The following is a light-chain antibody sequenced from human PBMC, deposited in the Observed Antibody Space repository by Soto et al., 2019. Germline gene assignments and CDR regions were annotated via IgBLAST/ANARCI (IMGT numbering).Light chain of an antibody. Sequence: EIVLTQSPGTLSLSPGERATLSCRASQSVSSSYLAWYQQKPGQAPSLLIYGASSRATGIPDRFSGSGSGKDITLTISRLEPEDFAVYYCQQYGSSPMYTFGQGTKLEIK. V-gene: IGKV3-20*01. CDR2: GAS. CDR3: QQYGSSPMYT. CDR1: QSVSSSY. J-gene: IGKJ2*01.